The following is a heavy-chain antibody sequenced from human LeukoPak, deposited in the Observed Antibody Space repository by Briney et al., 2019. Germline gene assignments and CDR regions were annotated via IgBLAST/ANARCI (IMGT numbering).Heavy chain of an antibody. Sequence: ASVKVSCKASGYTFTSYDINWVRQATGQGLEWMGWTNPNSGNTGYAQKFQGRVTMTRNTSISTAYMELSSLRSEDTAVYYCARVLYGSGSPPGAWGQGTLVTVSS. J-gene: IGHJ5*02. CDR2: TNPNSGNT. D-gene: IGHD3-10*01. CDR3: ARVLYGSGSPPGA. V-gene: IGHV1-8*01. CDR1: GYTFTSYD.